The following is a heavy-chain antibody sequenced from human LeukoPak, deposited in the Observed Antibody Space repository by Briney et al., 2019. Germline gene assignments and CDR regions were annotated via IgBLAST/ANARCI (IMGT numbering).Heavy chain of an antibody. Sequence: PSETLSLTCTVSGGSISSNYWSWIRQPPGKGLEWIGYIYYSGSTDYNPSLMRRGTISVDTSKNQLSLRLSSLSAADTAVYYCAREQQQLAYYYYYMDVWGTGTTVTVSS. D-gene: IGHD6-13*01. CDR1: GGSISSNY. V-gene: IGHV4-59*01. CDR3: AREQQQLAYYYYYMDV. J-gene: IGHJ6*03. CDR2: IYYSGST.